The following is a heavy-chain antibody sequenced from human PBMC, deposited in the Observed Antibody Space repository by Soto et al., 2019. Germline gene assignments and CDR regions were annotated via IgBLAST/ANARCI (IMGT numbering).Heavy chain of an antibody. CDR2: TNPNSGNT. CDR1: GYTFTSYD. J-gene: IGHJ4*02. D-gene: IGHD3-9*01. Sequence: ASVKVSCKASGYTFTSYDINWVRQATGQGLEWMGWTNPNSGNTGYAQKFQGRVTMTRNTSISTAYMELSSLRSEDTAVYYCARGGLRYFDWLSVPLDYWGQGTLVTVSS. V-gene: IGHV1-8*01. CDR3: ARGGLRYFDWLSVPLDY.